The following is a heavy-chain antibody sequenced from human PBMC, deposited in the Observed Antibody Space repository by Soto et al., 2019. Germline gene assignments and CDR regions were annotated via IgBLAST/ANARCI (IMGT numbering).Heavy chain of an antibody. J-gene: IGHJ5*02. V-gene: IGHV3-33*01. CDR2: IWYDGSNK. CDR1: GFTFSSYG. D-gene: IGHD6-13*01. Sequence: QVQLVESGGGVVQPGRSLRLSCAASGFTFSSYGMHWVRQAPGKGLEWVAVIWYDGSNKYYADSVKGRFTISRDNSKNTLDLQMNSLRAEDTAVYYCARDSGAPPPTRYSSSWYGGSRGWFDPWGQGTLVTVSS. CDR3: ARDSGAPPPTRYSSSWYGGSRGWFDP.